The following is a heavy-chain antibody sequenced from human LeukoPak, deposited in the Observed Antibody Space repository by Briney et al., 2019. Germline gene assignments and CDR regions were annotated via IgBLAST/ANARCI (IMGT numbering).Heavy chain of an antibody. J-gene: IGHJ4*02. D-gene: IGHD3-10*01. CDR3: ARVGGVLGAFYFDY. V-gene: IGHV4-38-2*01. CDR1: DYSIISDSY. CDR2: ISHGGST. Sequence: SETLSLTCAVSDYSIISDSYWGWVQQPPGKGLEWIGSISHGGSTYYKPSLKSRVTISVDTSQNQFSLSLNSVTAADTAVYYCARVGGVLGAFYFDYWGQGTLVTVSS.